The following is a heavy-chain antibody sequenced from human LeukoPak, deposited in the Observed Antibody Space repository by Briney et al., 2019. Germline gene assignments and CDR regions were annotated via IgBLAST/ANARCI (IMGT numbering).Heavy chain of an antibody. Sequence: GGSLRLSCAASGFTFCNHWMDWVRQARGKGLMWVSRINRGGSRTDYADSVKGRFTISRDDAKNTLYLQLNSLRAEDTAVYFCARGGSDTAMAHDYWGQGTLVTVSS. D-gene: IGHD5-18*01. CDR3: ARGGSDTAMAHDY. J-gene: IGHJ4*02. V-gene: IGHV3-74*01. CDR2: INRGGSRT. CDR1: GFTFCNHW.